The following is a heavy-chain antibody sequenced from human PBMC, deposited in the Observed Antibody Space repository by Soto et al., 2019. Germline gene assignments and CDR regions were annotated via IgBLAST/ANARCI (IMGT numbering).Heavy chain of an antibody. CDR3: AKGVVREPAYFDY. D-gene: IGHD3-10*01. Sequence: GGSLRLSCTVSGFTFSAFAMYWVRQAPGKGLEWVALISYDGTNEDYAESVRGRFTISRDNSKNTLYLDMNSLSVEDSAVYFCAKGVVREPAYFDYWGQGTLVTVSS. CDR1: GFTFSAFA. J-gene: IGHJ4*02. CDR2: ISYDGTNE. V-gene: IGHV3-30*18.